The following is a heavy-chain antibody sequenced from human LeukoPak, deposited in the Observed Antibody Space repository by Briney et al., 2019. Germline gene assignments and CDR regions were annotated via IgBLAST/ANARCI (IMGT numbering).Heavy chain of an antibody. CDR1: GYTFTNYE. CDR2: ISPKSGDT. D-gene: IGHD2-2*01. V-gene: IGHV1-2*02. Sequence: GASVKVSCKASGYTFTNYEMHWVRQAPGQGLEWMGWISPKSGDTNHAQKFQGRVTMTGDTSTRTVYMELSSLRSEDTAVYYCARGDSHTAVDPQLYWGQGTLVTVSS. CDR3: ARGDSHTAVDPQLY. J-gene: IGHJ4*02.